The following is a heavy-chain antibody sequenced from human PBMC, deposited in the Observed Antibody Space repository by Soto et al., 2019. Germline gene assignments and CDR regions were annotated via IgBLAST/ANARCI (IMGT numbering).Heavy chain of an antibody. CDR1: GYTFTIYD. V-gene: IGHV1-8*01. D-gene: IGHD3-10*01. J-gene: IGHJ4*02. CDR2: MNPNSGNT. CDR3: ARGGSGSYYFDY. Sequence: ASVKVSCKASGYTFTIYDINWVLQATGQGLEWMGWMNPNSGNTGYAQKFQGRVTMTRNTSISTAYMELSSLRSEDTAVYYCARGGSGSYYFDYWGRGTLVTVSS.